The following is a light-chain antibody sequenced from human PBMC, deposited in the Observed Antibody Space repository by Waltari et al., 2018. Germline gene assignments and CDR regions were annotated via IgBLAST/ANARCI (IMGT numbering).Light chain of an antibody. J-gene: IGLJ2*01. Sequence: QDVVTQEPSVTVSAGGTVTLTCGSTTGPVTVTHYPHWCQQKPGQAPKTMIYDVGNKHSWTPARFSASLIGGKAALTLSGAQFEDEADYYCLLSFSGTVVFGGGTRLTVL. CDR1: TGPVTVTHY. CDR3: LLSFSGTVV. CDR2: DVG. V-gene: IGLV7-46*01.